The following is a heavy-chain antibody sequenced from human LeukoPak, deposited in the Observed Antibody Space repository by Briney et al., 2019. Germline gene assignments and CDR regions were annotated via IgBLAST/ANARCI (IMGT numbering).Heavy chain of an antibody. Sequence: GGSLRLSCAASGFTFDDYAMHWVRQAPGKGLEWVSLISWDGGSTYYADSVKGRFTISRDNSKDSLYLQMNSLRAEDTALYYCAKDIDSGYDGIDYWGQGTLVTVSS. CDR3: AKDIDSGYDGIDY. V-gene: IGHV3-43D*04. CDR2: ISWDGGST. CDR1: GFTFDDYA. D-gene: IGHD5-12*01. J-gene: IGHJ4*02.